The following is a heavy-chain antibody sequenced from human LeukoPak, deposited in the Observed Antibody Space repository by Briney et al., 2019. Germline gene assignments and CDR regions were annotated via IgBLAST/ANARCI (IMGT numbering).Heavy chain of an antibody. CDR1: GYTFTTYG. Sequence: GASVKVSCKASGYTFTTYGISWVRQGPGQGLGWMGWISACNGGTNYAQNFQGRVTMTTDTSTNTAYMELRSLRSDDTAVYYCARGSAFDPWGQGTLVTVSS. CDR2: ISACNGGT. CDR3: ARGSAFDP. J-gene: IGHJ5*02. V-gene: IGHV1-18*01.